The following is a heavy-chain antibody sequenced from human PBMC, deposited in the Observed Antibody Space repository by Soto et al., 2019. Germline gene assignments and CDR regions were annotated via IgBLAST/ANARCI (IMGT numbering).Heavy chain of an antibody. D-gene: IGHD3-3*01. CDR1: GGSINSYY. CDR3: ARFPRSGRYYCGMDV. J-gene: IGHJ6*02. V-gene: IGHV4-59*01. CDR2: IYYSGST. Sequence: SETLSLTCTVYGGSINSYYWSCIRQPPGKGLEWIGYIYYSGSTNYNPSLKSRVTISVDTSKNQFSLKLSSVTAADTAVYYCARFPRSGRYYCGMDVWGQRTTVT.